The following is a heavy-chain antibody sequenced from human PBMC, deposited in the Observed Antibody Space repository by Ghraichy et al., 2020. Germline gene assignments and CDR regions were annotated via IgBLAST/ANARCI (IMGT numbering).Heavy chain of an antibody. V-gene: IGHV4-39*01. D-gene: IGHD3-10*01. CDR3: VRQEYFGSGTYYLPYN. CDR1: GGSISSNSYY. J-gene: IGHJ4*02. Sequence: SETLSLTCTVSGGSISSNSYYWGWIRQPPGKGLEWIGSIYHTRSTYYNPSLESRVTVSVDPSKHQFSLKLSSVTAADTALYYCVRQEYFGSGTYYLPYNWGQGTLVTVSS. CDR2: IYHTRST.